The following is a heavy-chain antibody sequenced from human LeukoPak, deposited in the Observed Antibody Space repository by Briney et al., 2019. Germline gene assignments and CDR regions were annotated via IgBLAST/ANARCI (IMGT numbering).Heavy chain of an antibody. D-gene: IGHD2-8*01. J-gene: IGHJ4*02. Sequence: GGSLRLSCAASGFTFDDYAMHWVRQAPGKGLEWVSLISGDGGSTYYADSVKGRLTISRDNSKNSLYLQMNSLRTEDTALYYCAKGPCTNGVCYAYYFDYWGQGTLVTVSS. V-gene: IGHV3-43*02. CDR3: AKGPCTNGVCYAYYFDY. CDR1: GFTFDDYA. CDR2: ISGDGGST.